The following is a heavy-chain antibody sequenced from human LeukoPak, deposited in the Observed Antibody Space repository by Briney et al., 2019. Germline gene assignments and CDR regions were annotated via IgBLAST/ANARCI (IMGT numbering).Heavy chain of an antibody. V-gene: IGHV3-21*01. Sequence: PGGSLRLSCAASGFTFSSYSMNWVRQAPGKGLEWVSSISSSSSYIYYADSVKGRFTISRDNAKNSLYLQMNSLRAEDTAVYYCARDFLGYYGSGIKSYYYYYMDVWGKGTTVTVSS. CDR1: GFTFSSYS. CDR3: ARDFLGYYGSGIKSYYYYYMDV. D-gene: IGHD3-10*01. J-gene: IGHJ6*03. CDR2: ISSSSSYI.